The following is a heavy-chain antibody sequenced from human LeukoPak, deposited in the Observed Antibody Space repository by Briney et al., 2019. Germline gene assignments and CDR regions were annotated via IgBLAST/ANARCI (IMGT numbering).Heavy chain of an antibody. CDR1: GGSISSYY. CDR2: IYTSGTT. V-gene: IGHV4-4*07. D-gene: IGHD3-22*01. J-gene: IGHJ4*02. CDR3: ARANYDGSDY. Sequence: SETLSLTCTVSGGSISSYYWSWIRQPAGKGLEWIGRIYTSGTTNYNPSLKSRVTMSVDTSKDQFSLKMRSVTAADTAVYYCARANYDGSDYWGQGTLVTVSS.